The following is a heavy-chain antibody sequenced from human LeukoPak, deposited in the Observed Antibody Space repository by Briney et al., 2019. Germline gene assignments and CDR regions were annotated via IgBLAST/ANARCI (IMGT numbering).Heavy chain of an antibody. CDR3: VRETFIAMVGSHALDI. CDR1: GFTFSSSW. V-gene: IGHV3-74*01. Sequence: PGGSLRLSCVASGFTFSSSWMHWVRQAPGKGLVWVSRIYSDGRTIDYADSVRGRFTISRDNAKNMLYLQMSGLNAEDTAVYYCVRETFIAMVGSHALDIWGQGTMVTVSS. J-gene: IGHJ3*02. CDR2: IYSDGRTI. D-gene: IGHD6-19*01.